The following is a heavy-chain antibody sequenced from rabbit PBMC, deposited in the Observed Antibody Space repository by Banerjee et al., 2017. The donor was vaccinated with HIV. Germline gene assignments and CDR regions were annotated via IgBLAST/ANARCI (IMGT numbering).Heavy chain of an antibody. CDR3: ARDLAGVIGWNFNL. V-gene: IGHV1S42*01. CDR1: GFDISNYH. J-gene: IGHJ4*01. CDR2: IYGDKGRS. D-gene: IGHD4-1*01. Sequence: QEPLKESGGGLVTPGGNLTLTCTASGFDISNYHMCWVRQAPGKGLEWIGIIYGDKGRSDYASWVNGRFTISKTSSTTVTLQMTSLTAADTATYFCARDLAGVIGWNFNLWGPGTLVTVS.